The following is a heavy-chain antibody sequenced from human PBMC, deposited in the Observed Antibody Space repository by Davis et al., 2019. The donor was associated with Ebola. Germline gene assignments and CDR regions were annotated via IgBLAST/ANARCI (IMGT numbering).Heavy chain of an antibody. CDR2: MNPNSGNT. CDR1: GYTFTSYD. J-gene: IGHJ6*02. Sequence: ASVKVSCKAFGYTFTSYDINWVRQATGQGLEWMGWMNPNSGNTGYAQKFQGRVTMTRNTSISTAYMELSSLRSEDTAVYYCARGNYYDSSGYSWIGSSYYYYGMDVWGQGTTVTVSS. CDR3: ARGNYYDSSGYSWIGSSYYYYGMDV. D-gene: IGHD3-22*01. V-gene: IGHV1-8*01.